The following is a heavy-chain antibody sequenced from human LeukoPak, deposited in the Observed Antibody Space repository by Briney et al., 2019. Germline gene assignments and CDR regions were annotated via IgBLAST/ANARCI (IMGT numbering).Heavy chain of an antibody. CDR1: GGSISSYY. J-gene: IGHJ3*02. Sequence: NPSETLSLTCTVSGGSISSYYWSWIRQPPGKGLEWIGYIYYSGSTNYNPSLKSRVSTSLDTSKNQFALKVRSVTAADTAVYYCARESPRSYGLTGFAFDIWGQGTMVTVSS. V-gene: IGHV4-59*12. CDR2: IYYSGST. CDR3: ARESPRSYGLTGFAFDI. D-gene: IGHD3-16*01.